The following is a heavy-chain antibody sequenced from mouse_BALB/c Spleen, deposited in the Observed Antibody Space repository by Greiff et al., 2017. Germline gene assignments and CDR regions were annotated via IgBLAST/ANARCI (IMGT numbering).Heavy chain of an antibody. CDR3: ARGLLGAMDY. V-gene: IGHV1-7*01. Sequence: VKLMESGAELAKPGASVKMSCKASGYTFTSYWMHWVKQRPGQGLEWIGYINPSTGYTEYNQKFKDKATLTADKSSSTAYMQLSSLTSEDSAVYYCARGLLGAMDYWGQGTSVTVSS. D-gene: IGHD2-3*01. CDR1: GYTFTSYW. J-gene: IGHJ4*01. CDR2: INPSTGYT.